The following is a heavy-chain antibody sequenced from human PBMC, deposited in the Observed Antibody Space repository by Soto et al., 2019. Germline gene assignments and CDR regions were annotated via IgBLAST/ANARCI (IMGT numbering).Heavy chain of an antibody. V-gene: IGHV3-33*01. CDR1: GFTFSSYG. CDR2: IWYDGSNK. D-gene: IGHD6-6*01. J-gene: IGHJ6*02. CDR3: ARDVEYSRTWARYYYYGMDV. Sequence: GGSLRLSCAASGFTFSSYGMHWVRQAPGKGLEWVAVIWYDGSNKYYADSVKGRFTISRDNSKNTLYLQMNSLRAEDTAVYYCARDVEYSRTWARYYYYGMDVWGQGTTVTVSS.